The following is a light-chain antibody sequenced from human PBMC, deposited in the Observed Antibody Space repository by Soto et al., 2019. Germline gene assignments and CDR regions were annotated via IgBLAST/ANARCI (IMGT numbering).Light chain of an antibody. CDR1: SSDVGGYNY. J-gene: IGLJ1*01. CDR3: NSYTSSSTHV. V-gene: IGLV2-8*01. Sequence: QSALTQPPSASGSPGQSVTISCTGTSSDVGGYNYVSWYQQHPGKAPKLMIYEVSKRPSGVPDRFSGSKSGNTASLTVSGLQAEDEADYYCNSYTSSSTHVFGTGTKLTVL. CDR2: EVS.